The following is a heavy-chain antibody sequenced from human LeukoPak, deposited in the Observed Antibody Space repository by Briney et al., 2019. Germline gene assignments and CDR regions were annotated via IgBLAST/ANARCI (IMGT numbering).Heavy chain of an antibody. D-gene: IGHD3-22*01. Sequence: PGGSLRLSCAASGFTFSSYAMHWVRQAPGKGLEWVAVISYDGSNKYYADSVKGRFTISRDNSKNTLYLQMNSLRAEDTAVFHCAREGTYSNGPDYWGQGTLVTVSS. V-gene: IGHV3-30-3*01. CDR3: AREGTYSNGPDY. J-gene: IGHJ4*02. CDR1: GFTFSSYA. CDR2: ISYDGSNK.